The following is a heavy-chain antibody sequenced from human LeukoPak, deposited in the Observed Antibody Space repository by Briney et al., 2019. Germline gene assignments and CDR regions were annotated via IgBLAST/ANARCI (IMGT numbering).Heavy chain of an antibody. CDR2: ISSSGSTI. D-gene: IGHD3/OR15-3a*01. V-gene: IGHV3-48*04. CDR1: GFTFSSYA. J-gene: IGHJ4*02. CDR3: ARGLDYFDY. Sequence: GGSLRLSCAASGFTFSSYAMHWVRQAPGKGLEWVSYISSSGSTIYYADSVKGRFTIPRDNAKNSLYLQMNSLRAEDTAVYYCARGLDYFDYWGQGTLVTVSS.